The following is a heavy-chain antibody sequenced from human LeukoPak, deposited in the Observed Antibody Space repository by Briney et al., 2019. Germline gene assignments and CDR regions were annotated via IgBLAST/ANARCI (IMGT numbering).Heavy chain of an antibody. CDR2: INDDGSAT. Sequence: GGSLRLSCAASGFTFSNYWMHWVRQVPGKGLVWVSRINDDGSATFYADSVKGRFTISRDNAKNSLYLQMNSLRAEDTAVYYCARERDSSNWIDAFDIWGQGTMVTVSS. D-gene: IGHD6-13*01. CDR3: ARERDSSNWIDAFDI. V-gene: IGHV3-74*01. J-gene: IGHJ3*02. CDR1: GFTFSNYW.